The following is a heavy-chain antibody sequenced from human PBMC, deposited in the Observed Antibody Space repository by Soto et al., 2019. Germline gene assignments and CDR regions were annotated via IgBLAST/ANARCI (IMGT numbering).Heavy chain of an antibody. J-gene: IGHJ6*02. D-gene: IGHD2-2*01. CDR3: ARDLDGYQLLSFYYYGMDV. CDR1: GFTFSSYG. V-gene: IGHV3-33*01. CDR2: IWYDGSNK. Sequence: QTGGALRLSCAASGFTFSSYGMHWVRQAPGKGLEWVAVIWYDGSNKYYADSVKGRFTISRDNSKNTLYLQMNSLRAEDTAVYYCARDLDGYQLLSFYYYGMDVWGQGTTVTVSS.